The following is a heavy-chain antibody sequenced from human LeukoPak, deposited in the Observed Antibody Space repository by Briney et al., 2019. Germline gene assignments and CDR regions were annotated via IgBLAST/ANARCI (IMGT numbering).Heavy chain of an antibody. V-gene: IGHV4-59*01. CDR3: ARDLGVMVRAFDI. Sequence: PSETLSLTCTVSGGTISSCGWSWIRQPPGKRLEWIGYIYYSGSTSYNPSLKSRVTISVDTSKNQISLKLSSVTAADTAVYYCARDLGVMVRAFDIWGQGTMVTVSS. D-gene: IGHD5-18*01. CDR2: IYYSGST. J-gene: IGHJ3*02. CDR1: GGTISSCG.